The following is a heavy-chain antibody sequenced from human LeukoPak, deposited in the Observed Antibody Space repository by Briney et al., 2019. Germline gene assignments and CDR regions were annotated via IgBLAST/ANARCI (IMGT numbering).Heavy chain of an antibody. J-gene: IGHJ4*02. Sequence: PGGSLRLSCAASGFTFGSFAMSWVRQPPGKGLEWVSTISDSGGSTYYADSVKGRFTVSRDNSKDTMYLQMNSLRAEDTAGYYGGKHGGVWEPLGWGQGTLVTVSS. CDR3: GKHGGVWEPLG. CDR2: ISDSGGST. V-gene: IGHV3-23*01. D-gene: IGHD1-26*01. CDR1: GFTFGSFA.